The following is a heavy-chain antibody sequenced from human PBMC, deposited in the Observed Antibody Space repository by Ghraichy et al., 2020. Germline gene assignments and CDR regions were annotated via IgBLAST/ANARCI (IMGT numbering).Heavy chain of an antibody. CDR3: AKGSYYGSGSYYFFDY. Sequence: LSLTCAASGFTFSSYAMSWVRQAPGKGLEWVSAISGSGGSTYYADSVKGRFTISRDNSKNTLYLQMNSLRAEDTAVYYCAKGSYYGSGSYYFFDYWGQGTLVTVSS. D-gene: IGHD3-10*01. V-gene: IGHV3-23*01. J-gene: IGHJ4*02. CDR1: GFTFSSYA. CDR2: ISGSGGST.